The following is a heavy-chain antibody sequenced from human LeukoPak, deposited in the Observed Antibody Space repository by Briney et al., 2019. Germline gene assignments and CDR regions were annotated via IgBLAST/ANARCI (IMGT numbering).Heavy chain of an antibody. Sequence: GGSLTLSCVASQFTFSHFGMHWVRQAPGKGLEWVAVIWNDGSSRFYADSVKGRFTIFRDNFQNTVYLQMNSLRADDTALYYCARGASRADYWGQGTLVTVSS. CDR1: QFTFSHFG. J-gene: IGHJ4*02. CDR3: ARGASRADY. V-gene: IGHV3-33*01. CDR2: IWNDGSSR.